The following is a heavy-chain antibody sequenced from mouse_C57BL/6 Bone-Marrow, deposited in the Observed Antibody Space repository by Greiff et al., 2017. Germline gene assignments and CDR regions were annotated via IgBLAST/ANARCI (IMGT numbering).Heavy chain of an antibody. CDR3: ASRTGYFDY. Sequence: QVQLQQSGPELVKPGASVKISCKASGYAFSSSWMNWVKQRPGQGLEWIGRIYPGDGDTNYNGKFKGKATLTADKSSSTAYMPLSSLTSEDSAVXFCASRTGYFDYWGQGTTLTVSS. CDR2: IYPGDGDT. J-gene: IGHJ2*01. D-gene: IGHD4-1*01. V-gene: IGHV1-82*01. CDR1: GYAFSSSW.